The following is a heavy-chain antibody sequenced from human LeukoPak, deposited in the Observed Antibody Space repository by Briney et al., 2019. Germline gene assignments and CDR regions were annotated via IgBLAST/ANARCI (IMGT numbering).Heavy chain of an antibody. CDR2: INHSGST. J-gene: IGHJ5*02. CDR1: GGSFSGYY. V-gene: IGHV4-34*01. CDR3: ARGLGVVVVAAPPGGPQINWFDP. D-gene: IGHD2-15*01. Sequence: KSSETLSLTCAVYGGSFSGYYWSWIRQPPGKGLEWIGKINHSGSTNYNPSLKSRVTISVDTSKNQFSLKLSSVPAADTAVYYCARGLGVVVVAAPPGGPQINWFDPWGQGTLVTVSS.